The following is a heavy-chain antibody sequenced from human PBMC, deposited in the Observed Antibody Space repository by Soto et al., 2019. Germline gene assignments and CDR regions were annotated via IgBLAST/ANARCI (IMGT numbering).Heavy chain of an antibody. CDR3: ARVCPTKVRDLYYYMDV. J-gene: IGHJ6*03. D-gene: IGHD5-12*01. CDR2: IYYSGST. CDR1: GGSISSGGYY. V-gene: IGHV4-31*03. Sequence: PSETLSLTCTVSGGSISSGGYYWSWIRQHPGKGLEWIGYIYYSGSTYYNPSLKSRVTISVDTSKNQFSLKLSSVTAAGTAVYYCARVCPTKVRDLYYYMDVWGKGTTVTVSS.